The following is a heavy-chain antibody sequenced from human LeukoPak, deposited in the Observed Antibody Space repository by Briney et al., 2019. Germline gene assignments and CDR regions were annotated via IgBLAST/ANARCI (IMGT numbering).Heavy chain of an antibody. CDR1: GYTFPSYD. J-gene: IGHJ4*02. D-gene: IGHD2-2*01. V-gene: IGHV1-8*01. Sequence: APVKVSCKASGYTFPSYDIQWVRQATGQGLEWMGWRNPNSGYTGYAQKFQGRGTMTRHTSISTAYLELSGLRSEGPAVCDCARDAGDCSSTSCRRDYWGQGTLVTVSS. CDR2: RNPNSGYT. CDR3: ARDAGDCSSTSCRRDY.